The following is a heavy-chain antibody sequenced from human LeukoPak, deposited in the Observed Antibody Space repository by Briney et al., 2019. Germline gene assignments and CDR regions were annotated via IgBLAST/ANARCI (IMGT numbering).Heavy chain of an antibody. CDR2: IRYDGSNK. J-gene: IGHJ5*02. CDR1: GFTFNNYG. V-gene: IGHV3-30*02. CDR3: AKARFGELSWFDP. D-gene: IGHD3-10*01. Sequence: GGSLRLSCAASGFTFNNYGMHWVRQAPGKGLEWVAFIRYDGSNKYYADSVKGRFTISRDNSKNTLYLQMNSLRAEDTAVYYCAKARFGELSWFDPWGQGTLVTVSS.